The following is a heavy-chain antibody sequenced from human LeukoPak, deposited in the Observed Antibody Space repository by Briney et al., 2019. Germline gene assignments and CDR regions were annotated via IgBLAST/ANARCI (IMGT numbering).Heavy chain of an antibody. CDR2: IYYSGST. V-gene: IGHV4-59*05. CDR1: GASISSWY. CDR3: AGYSGSYTSDY. J-gene: IGHJ4*02. Sequence: SETLSLTCTVSGASISSWYWSWIRQPPGKGLEWIGSIYYSGSTYYNPSLKSRVTISVDTSKNQFSLKLSSVTAADTAVYYCAGYSGSYTSDYWGQGTLVTVSS. D-gene: IGHD1-26*01.